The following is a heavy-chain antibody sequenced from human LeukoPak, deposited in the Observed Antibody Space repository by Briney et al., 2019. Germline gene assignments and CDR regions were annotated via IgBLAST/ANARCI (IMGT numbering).Heavy chain of an antibody. CDR2: INPSGGST. Sequence: ASVKVSYKASGYTFTSYYMHWVRQAPGQGLEWMGIINPSGGSTSYAQKFQGRVTMTRDTSTSTVYMELSSLRSEDTAVYYCAREAATIFGVVIMSWFDPWGQGTLVTVSS. CDR1: GYTFTSYY. V-gene: IGHV1-46*03. CDR3: AREAATIFGVVIMSWFDP. D-gene: IGHD3-3*01. J-gene: IGHJ5*02.